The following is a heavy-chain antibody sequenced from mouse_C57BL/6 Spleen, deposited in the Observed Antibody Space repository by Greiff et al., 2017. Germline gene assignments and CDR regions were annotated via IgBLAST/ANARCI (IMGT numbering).Heavy chain of an antibody. CDR2: IYPSDSET. V-gene: IGHV1-61*01. Sequence: QVQLQQPGAELVRPGSSVKLSCKASGYTFTSYWMDWVKQRPGQGLEWIGNIYPSDSETHYNQKFKDKATLTVDKSSSTAYMQLSSLTSEDSAVYYCATYYYGSSRFAYWGQGTLVTVSA. D-gene: IGHD1-1*01. CDR1: GYTFTSYW. J-gene: IGHJ3*01. CDR3: ATYYYGSSRFAY.